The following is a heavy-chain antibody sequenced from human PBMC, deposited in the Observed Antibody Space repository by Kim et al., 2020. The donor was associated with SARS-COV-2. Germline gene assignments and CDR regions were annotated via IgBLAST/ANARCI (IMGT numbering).Heavy chain of an antibody. CDR3: ARDQRRGPDIVVVVAATWFTY. Sequence: ASVKVSCKASGYTFTSYYMHWVRQAPGQGLEWMGIINPSGGSTSYAQKFQGRVTMTRDTSTSTVYMELSSLRSEDTAVYYCARDQRRGPDIVVVVAATWFTYWGQGTLVTVSS. D-gene: IGHD2-15*01. CDR2: INPSGGST. J-gene: IGHJ4*02. CDR1: GYTFTSYY. V-gene: IGHV1-46*01.